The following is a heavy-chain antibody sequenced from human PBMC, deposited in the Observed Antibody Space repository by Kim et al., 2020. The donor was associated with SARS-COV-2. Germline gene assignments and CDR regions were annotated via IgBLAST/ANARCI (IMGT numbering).Heavy chain of an antibody. CDR2: IYYSGST. J-gene: IGHJ6*02. CDR1: GGSISRGGYY. V-gene: IGHV4-31*03. Sequence: SETLSLTCTVSGGSISRGGYYWSWIRQHPGKGLEWIGYIYYSGSTYYNPSLKSRVTISVDTSKNQFSLKLSSVTAADTAVYYCARDRITILSLYGMDVWGQGTTVTVSS. D-gene: IGHD3-9*01. CDR3: ARDRITILSLYGMDV.